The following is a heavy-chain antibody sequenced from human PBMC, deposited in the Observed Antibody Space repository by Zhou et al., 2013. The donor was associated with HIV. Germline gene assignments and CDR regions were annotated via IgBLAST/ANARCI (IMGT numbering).Heavy chain of an antibody. D-gene: IGHD3-9*01. J-gene: IGHJ4*02. CDR3: TTDRDWAFEF. CDR1: GSTFSTYS. Sequence: QVQLVQSGAEVKKPGSSVKVSCKASGSTFSTYSISWVRQAPGQGLEWMGGIISLLGLANYAQRFQGRVTITTDESTNTAYMELSSLRSEDTAVYYCTTDRDWAFEFWGQGTLVTVSS. V-gene: IGHV1-69*05. CDR2: IISLLGLA.